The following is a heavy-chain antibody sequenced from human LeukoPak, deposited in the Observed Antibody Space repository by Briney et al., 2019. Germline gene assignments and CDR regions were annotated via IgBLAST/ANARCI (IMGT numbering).Heavy chain of an antibody. J-gene: IGHJ4*02. D-gene: IGHD3-10*01. CDR1: GYTFTSYG. V-gene: IGHV1-18*01. CDR2: ISAYNGNT. Sequence: ASVKVSCKASGYTFTSYGIRWVRQAPGQGLEWMGWISAYNGNTNYAQKLQGRVTMTTDTSTSTAYMELRSLRSDDTAVYYCARDLAAVAHGSGILGYWGQGTLVTVSS. CDR3: ARDLAAVAHGSGILGY.